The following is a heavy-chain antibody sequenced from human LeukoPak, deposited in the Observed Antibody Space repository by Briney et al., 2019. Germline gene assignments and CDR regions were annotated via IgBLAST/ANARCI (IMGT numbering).Heavy chain of an antibody. CDR1: GFTFDDYT. Sequence: GGSLRLSCAASGFTFDDYTMHWVRQAPGKGLEWVSLISWDGGSTYYADSVKGRFTISRDNSKNSLYLQMNSLRTEDTALYYCAKDIPQQPGDWGQGTLVTVSS. J-gene: IGHJ4*02. CDR2: ISWDGGST. V-gene: IGHV3-43*01. CDR3: AKDIPQQPGD. D-gene: IGHD6-13*01.